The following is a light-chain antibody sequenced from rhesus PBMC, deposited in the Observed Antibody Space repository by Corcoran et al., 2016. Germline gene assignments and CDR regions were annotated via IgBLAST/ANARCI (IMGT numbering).Light chain of an antibody. J-gene: IGKJ2*01. CDR1: QSVGSN. CDR3: QKYSSSPYS. V-gene: IGKV3-53*01. Sequence: QVILTQSPATLSLSPGERATLSCRASQSVGSNLAWYQQKPGQAPRLLICGASSRATGIPDRFSGSGAGTEFTLTISSLEPEDFAVYYCQKYSSSPYSFGQGTKLEIK. CDR2: GAS.